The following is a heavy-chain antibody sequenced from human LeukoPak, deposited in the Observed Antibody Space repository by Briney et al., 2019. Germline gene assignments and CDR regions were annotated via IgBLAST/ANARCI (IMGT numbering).Heavy chain of an antibody. CDR2: ISSSGSTI. Sequence: GGSLRLSCTVSGFTFNNCGMTWVRQAPGKGLEWVSYISSSGSTIYHADSVKGRFTISRDNAKNSLYLQMNSLRAEDTAIYYCARVTGPFDFWGQGTLVTVSS. J-gene: IGHJ4*02. V-gene: IGHV3-48*04. D-gene: IGHD3-16*01. CDR1: GFTFNNCG. CDR3: ARVTGPFDF.